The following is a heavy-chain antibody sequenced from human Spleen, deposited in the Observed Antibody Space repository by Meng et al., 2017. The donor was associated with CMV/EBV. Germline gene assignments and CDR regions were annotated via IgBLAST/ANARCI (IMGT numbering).Heavy chain of an antibody. J-gene: IGHJ3*02. CDR3: ATDLPDSKQNAFDI. CDR2: MNPNSGNT. Sequence: GESLKISCKGYGYRFSTYWIGWVRQATGQGLEWMGWMNPNSGNTGYAQKFQGRVTMTEDTSTDTAYMELSSLRSEDTAVYYCATDLPDSKQNAFDIWGQGTMVTVSS. D-gene: IGHD6-13*01. CDR1: GYRFSTYW. V-gene: IGHV1-8*02.